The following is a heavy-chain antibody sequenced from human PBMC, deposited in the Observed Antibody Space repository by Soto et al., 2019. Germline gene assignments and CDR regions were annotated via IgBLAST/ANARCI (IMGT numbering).Heavy chain of an antibody. V-gene: IGHV1-69*08. J-gene: IGHJ5*02. CDR2: IIPILGIA. Sequence: QVQLVQSGAEVKKPGSSVKVSCKASGGTFSSYTISWVRQAPGQGLEWMGRIIPILGIANYAQKFQGRVTITAVKSTSTAYMELSSLRSEHTAVYYCARDRDDGSGSYSFDPWGQGTLVTVSS. CDR3: ARDRDDGSGSYSFDP. CDR1: GGTFSSYT. D-gene: IGHD3-10*01.